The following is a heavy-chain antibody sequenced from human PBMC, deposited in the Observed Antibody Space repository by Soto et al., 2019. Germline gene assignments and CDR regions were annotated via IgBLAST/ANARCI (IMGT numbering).Heavy chain of an antibody. V-gene: IGHV3-7*01. CDR1: GFTFSRYW. J-gene: IGHJ4*02. D-gene: IGHD4-4*01. CDR3: ARDMDDSSDYGDY. Sequence: EVHLVESGGALVQPGGSLGLSCVVSGFTFSRYWMSWVRQAPGKGLEWVANIKEDGSEKYYVDSVRGRFTISRDNTKNSLYLQMSSLRAEYTAVYYCARDMDDSSDYGDYWGQGTLVTVSS. CDR2: IKEDGSEK.